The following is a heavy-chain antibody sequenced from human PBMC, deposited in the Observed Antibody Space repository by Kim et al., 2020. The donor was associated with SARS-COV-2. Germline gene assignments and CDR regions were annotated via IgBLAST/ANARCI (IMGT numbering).Heavy chain of an antibody. CDR3: ARGLEYCGGDCYSGLIHWYFDL. CDR2: IYYSGST. J-gene: IGHJ2*01. CDR1: GGSISSGGYY. D-gene: IGHD2-21*02. V-gene: IGHV4-31*03. Sequence: SETLSLTCTVSGGSISSGGYYWSWIRQHPGKGLEWIGYIYYSGSTYYNPSLKSRVTISVDTSKNQFSLKLSSVTAADTAVYYCARGLEYCGGDCYSGLIHWYFDLWGRGTLVTVSS.